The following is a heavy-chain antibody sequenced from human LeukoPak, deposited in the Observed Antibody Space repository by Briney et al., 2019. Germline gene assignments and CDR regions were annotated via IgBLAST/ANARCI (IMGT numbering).Heavy chain of an antibody. D-gene: IGHD5-12*01. J-gene: IGHJ4*02. Sequence: GGSLRLSCAASGFTFSSYWMHWVRQAPGKGLVWVSRINSDGISTSYADSVKGRFTISGDNAKNTLYLQMNSLRAEDTAVYYCARGGGYDYFGYWGQGTLVTVSS. CDR1: GFTFSSYW. V-gene: IGHV3-74*01. CDR3: ARGGGYDYFGY. CDR2: INSDGIST.